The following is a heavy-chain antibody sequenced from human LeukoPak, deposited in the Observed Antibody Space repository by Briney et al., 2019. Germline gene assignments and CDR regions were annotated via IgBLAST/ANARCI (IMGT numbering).Heavy chain of an antibody. CDR3: ASWGPSGSYYIDWFDP. Sequence: GGSLRLSCAASGFTFSSYSMNWVRQAPGKGLEWVSYISSSSSTIYYADSVKGRFTISRDNAKNSLYLQMNSLRAEDTAVYYCASWGPSGSYYIDWFDPWGQGTLVTVSS. J-gene: IGHJ5*02. V-gene: IGHV3-48*01. CDR2: ISSSSSTI. D-gene: IGHD1-26*01. CDR1: GFTFSSYS.